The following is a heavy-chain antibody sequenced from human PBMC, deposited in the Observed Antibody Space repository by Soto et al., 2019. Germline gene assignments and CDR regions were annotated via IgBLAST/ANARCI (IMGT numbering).Heavy chain of an antibody. CDR2: ISPYNGDT. CDR1: GYTFTNYP. Sequence: QVHRVQSGAEVKKPGASVKVSCKTSGYTFTNYPITWVRQAPGQRLEWMAWISPYNGDTIYAQKLQGRLTVTTDTSTSKVYMELRSLRSDDTAVYFCAREAGSGSFYTEDYWGQGTLVTVYS. J-gene: IGHJ4*02. CDR3: AREAGSGSFYTEDY. V-gene: IGHV1-18*04. D-gene: IGHD1-26*01.